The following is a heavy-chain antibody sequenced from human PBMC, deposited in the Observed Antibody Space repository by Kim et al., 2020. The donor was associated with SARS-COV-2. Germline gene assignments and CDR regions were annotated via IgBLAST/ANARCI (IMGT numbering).Heavy chain of an antibody. V-gene: IGHV4-30-4*01. CDR3: ARATTVTPDFDY. D-gene: IGHD4-17*01. Sequence: SETLSLTCTVSGGSVSSGDYYWSWIRQPPGKGLEWIGYIYYSGSTYYNPSLKSRVTISVDTSKNQFSLKLSSVTAADTAVYFCARATTVTPDFDYWGQGTRVTVSS. CDR1: GGSVSSGDYY. CDR2: IYYSGST. J-gene: IGHJ4*02.